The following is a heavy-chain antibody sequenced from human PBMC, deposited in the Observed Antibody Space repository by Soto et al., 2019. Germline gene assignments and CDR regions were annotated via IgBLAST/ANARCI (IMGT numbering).Heavy chain of an antibody. D-gene: IGHD3-22*01. Sequence: GGSLRLSCAASGFTFSSYGMHWVRQAPGKGLEWVAVISYDGSNKFYADSVKGRFTISRDNSKNTLYLQMNSLRAEDTAVYYCAKDYYDSSEGGPPQAWGQGTLVTVSS. CDR2: ISYDGSNK. V-gene: IGHV3-30*18. CDR1: GFTFSSYG. J-gene: IGHJ5*02. CDR3: AKDYYDSSEGGPPQA.